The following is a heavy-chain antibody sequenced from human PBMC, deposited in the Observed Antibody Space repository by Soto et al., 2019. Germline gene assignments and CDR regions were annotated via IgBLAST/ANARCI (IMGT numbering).Heavy chain of an antibody. V-gene: IGHV4-31*03. J-gene: IGHJ5*02. CDR3: SRGRSSSWYNWFDP. CDR1: GGSISSGGYY. Sequence: LSRTCTVSGGSISSGGYYWSWIRQHPGKGLEWIGYIYYSGSTYYDPSLKSRVTISVDPSKNQFSLKLSSVTAADTALYSCSRGRSSSWYNWFDPWGQGTLVTVSS. CDR2: IYYSGST. D-gene: IGHD6-13*01.